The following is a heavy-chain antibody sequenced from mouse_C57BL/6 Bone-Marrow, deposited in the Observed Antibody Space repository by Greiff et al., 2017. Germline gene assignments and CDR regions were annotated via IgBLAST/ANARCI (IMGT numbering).Heavy chain of an antibody. CDR3: ARPLHYYGSRVYAMDY. J-gene: IGHJ4*01. V-gene: IGHV1-82*01. Sequence: VQLQESGPELVKPGASVKISCKASGYAFSSSWMNWVKQRPGKGLEWIGRIYPGDGDTNYNGKFKGKATLTADKSSSTAYMQLSSLTSEDSAVYFCARPLHYYGSRVYAMDYWGQGTSVTVSS. D-gene: IGHD1-1*01. CDR2: IYPGDGDT. CDR1: GYAFSSSW.